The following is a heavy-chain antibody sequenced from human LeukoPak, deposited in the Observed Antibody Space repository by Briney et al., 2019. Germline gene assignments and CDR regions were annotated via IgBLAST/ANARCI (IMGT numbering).Heavy chain of an antibody. CDR2: ISGNGNMI. D-gene: IGHD5-24*01. J-gene: IGHJ4*02. CDR1: GFTLSDYY. V-gene: IGHV3-11*01. CDR3: ARLPNYYFDY. Sequence: GGSVRLSRAASGFTLSDYYMSWVRQAPGKGLDGVSYISGNGNMIYYADSVKGRSTISRDNAKNTLFLQMNSLRAEDTALYYCARLPNYYFDYWDQGTLVTVSS.